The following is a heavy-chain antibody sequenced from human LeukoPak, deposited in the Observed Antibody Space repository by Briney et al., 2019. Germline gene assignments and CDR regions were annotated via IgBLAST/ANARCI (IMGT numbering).Heavy chain of an antibody. V-gene: IGHV3-23*01. Sequence: SGGSLRLPCAASGFTFSSYAMSWVRQAPGKGLEWVSAISGSGASTYYADSVKGRFTISRDNSKNTLYLQMNSLRAEDTAVYYCAKDAVNSSWRRRPDYWGQGTLVTVSS. D-gene: IGHD6-13*01. CDR2: ISGSGAST. CDR1: GFTFSSYA. CDR3: AKDAVNSSWRRRPDY. J-gene: IGHJ4*02.